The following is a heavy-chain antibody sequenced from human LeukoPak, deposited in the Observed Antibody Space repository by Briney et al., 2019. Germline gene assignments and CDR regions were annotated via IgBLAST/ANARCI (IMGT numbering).Heavy chain of an antibody. J-gene: IGHJ4*02. Sequence: ASVKVSCKASGYAFTSYDINWVRQATGQGLEWMGWMNPNSGNTGYAQRFQGRVTMTRDTSIRTAYMELSSLRSEDTAVYYCARASYSGYEPTGGYWGQGTLVTVSS. CDR3: ARASYSGYEPTGGY. CDR2: MNPNSGNT. CDR1: GYAFTSYD. V-gene: IGHV1-8*01. D-gene: IGHD5-12*01.